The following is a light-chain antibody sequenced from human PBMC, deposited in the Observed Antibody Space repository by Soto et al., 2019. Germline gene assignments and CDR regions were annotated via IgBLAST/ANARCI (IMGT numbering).Light chain of an antibody. Sequence: QSALTQPPSVSAAPGQKVSISGSGSSSSVGNSYVSWYQQLPGTAPKLLIHENNKRPSGIPDRFSGPNSVTSATLGIIGLQTGDEAYYHCGTWNFSLRVVVFGGETKVTVL. V-gene: IGLV1-51*01. J-gene: IGLJ2*01. CDR1: SSSVGNSY. CDR2: ENN. CDR3: GTWNFSLRVVV.